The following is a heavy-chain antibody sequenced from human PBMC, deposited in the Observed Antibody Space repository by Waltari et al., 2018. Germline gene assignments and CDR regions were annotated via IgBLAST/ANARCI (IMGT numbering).Heavy chain of an antibody. CDR3: AGDKPGDPEWYFDL. V-gene: IGHV3-53*01. CDR2: IYRAGNT. CDR1: GFLVNDKY. Sequence: LVESGGGLIQPGGSLRLSCAASGFLVNDKYMTWVRQAPGKGLELVSFIYRAGNTYYADSVKGRFTISRDNSKNTVYLQMNSLRAEDTAMYYCAGDKPGDPEWYFDLWGRGTLVTVSS. D-gene: IGHD7-27*01. J-gene: IGHJ2*01.